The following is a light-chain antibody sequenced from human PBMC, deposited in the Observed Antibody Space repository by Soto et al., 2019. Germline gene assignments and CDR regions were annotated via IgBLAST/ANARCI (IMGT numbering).Light chain of an antibody. V-gene: IGKV1-27*01. CDR3: QKYNSVPLT. CDR1: QGISNH. CDR2: AAS. Sequence: DIQMTQSPSSLSASVGDRVTITCRASQGISNHLAWYQQKPGKVPKLLIYAASTLQSGVPSRFSGSGSGTDFTLTVSSLQPEDGATYYCQKYNSVPLTFGGGTEVEIK. J-gene: IGKJ4*01.